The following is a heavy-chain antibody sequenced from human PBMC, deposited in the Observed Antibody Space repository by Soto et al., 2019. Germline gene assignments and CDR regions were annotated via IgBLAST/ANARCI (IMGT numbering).Heavy chain of an antibody. Sequence: GGSLRLSFAASGFTFSSYEMNWVRQAPGKGLEWVSYISSSGSTIYYADSVKGRFTISRDNAKNSLYLQMNSLRAEDTAVYYCAREPGDDYGDYGLDYWGQGTLVTVSS. D-gene: IGHD4-17*01. J-gene: IGHJ4*02. CDR2: ISSSGSTI. CDR3: AREPGDDYGDYGLDY. V-gene: IGHV3-48*03. CDR1: GFTFSSYE.